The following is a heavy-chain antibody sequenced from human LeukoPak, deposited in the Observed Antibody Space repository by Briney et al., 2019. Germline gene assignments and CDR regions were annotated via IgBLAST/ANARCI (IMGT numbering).Heavy chain of an antibody. D-gene: IGHD6-19*01. V-gene: IGHV5-51*01. CDR2: IYPGDSDT. Sequence: GESLKISCKGSGYSFTSYWIGWVRQMPGKGLEWMGIIYPGDSDTRYSPSFQGQVTISADKSISTAYLQWSSLKASDTAMYYCARRGQRGIAVAGADYWGQGTLVTVSS. CDR1: GYSFTSYW. J-gene: IGHJ4*02. CDR3: ARRGQRGIAVAGADY.